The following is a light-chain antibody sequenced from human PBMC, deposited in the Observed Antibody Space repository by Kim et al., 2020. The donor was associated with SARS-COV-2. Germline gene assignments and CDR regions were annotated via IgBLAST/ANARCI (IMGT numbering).Light chain of an antibody. CDR3: QQYGSSPRT. CDR2: GAS. CDR1: QSVSSSY. J-gene: IGKJ1*01. V-gene: IGKV3-20*01. Sequence: SPGERATRSCRASQSVSSSYLAWYQQKPGQTPRLLIYGASSRATGIPDRFSGSGSETDFTLTISRLEPEDFAVYYCQQYGSSPRTFGQGTKVDIK.